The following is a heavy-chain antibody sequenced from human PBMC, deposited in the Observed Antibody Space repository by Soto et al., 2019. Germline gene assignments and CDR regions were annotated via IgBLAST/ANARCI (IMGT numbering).Heavy chain of an antibody. CDR2: IDPSDSYA. J-gene: IGHJ5*02. D-gene: IGHD3-22*01. CDR3: ARHKAFYYDSSGA. CDR1: GYSFASYW. V-gene: IGHV5-10-1*01. Sequence: GESLKISCKGSGYSFASYWISWVRQMPAKGLEWMGRIDPSDSYANYSPSFQGHVTFSADKSISTAYLQWSSLRASDTAMYYRARHKAFYYDSSGAWGQGTMVTVSS.